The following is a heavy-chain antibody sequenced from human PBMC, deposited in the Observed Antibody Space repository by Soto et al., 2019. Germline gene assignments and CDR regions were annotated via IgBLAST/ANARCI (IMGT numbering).Heavy chain of an antibody. V-gene: IGHV4-61*01. J-gene: IGHJ4*02. D-gene: IGHD3-9*01. Sequence: SETLSLTCTVSGGSVSSGSYYWSWIRQPPGKGLEWIGYIYYSGSTNYNPSLKSRVTISVDTSKNQFSLKLSSVTAADTAVYYCARGDILTGYYPFDYWGQGTLVTSP. CDR1: GGSVSSGSYY. CDR2: IYYSGST. CDR3: ARGDILTGYYPFDY.